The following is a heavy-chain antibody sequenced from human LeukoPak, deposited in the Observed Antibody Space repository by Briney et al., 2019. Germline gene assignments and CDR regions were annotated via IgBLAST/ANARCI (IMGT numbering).Heavy chain of an antibody. D-gene: IGHD6-13*01. J-gene: IGHJ4*02. CDR2: IYYSGST. CDR1: GGSISSGGYY. CDR3: ARDAGIAAAGHLDY. Sequence: SQTLSLTWTVSGGSISSGGYYWSWIRQHPGKGLDWIGYIYYSGSTYYNPSLKSRVTISVDTSKNQFSLKLSSVTAADTAVYYCARDAGIAAAGHLDYWGQGTLVTVSS. V-gene: IGHV4-31*02.